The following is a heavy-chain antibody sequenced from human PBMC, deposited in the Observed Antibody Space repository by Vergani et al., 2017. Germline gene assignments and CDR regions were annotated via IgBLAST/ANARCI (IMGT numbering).Heavy chain of an antibody. J-gene: IGHJ4*02. CDR3: ARGGNYEYYLDY. Sequence: QVQLQESGPGLVKPSETLSLTCTVSGGSISRYYWSWIRQPPGKGLVWFGYIYYRGCTNYNPSLKSRVTISVDTSKNQLSLKLSSVTAADTAVYYCARGGNYEYYLDYWGQGTLVTVSS. D-gene: IGHD4-11*01. CDR2: IYYRGCT. V-gene: IGHV4-59*01. CDR1: GGSISRYY.